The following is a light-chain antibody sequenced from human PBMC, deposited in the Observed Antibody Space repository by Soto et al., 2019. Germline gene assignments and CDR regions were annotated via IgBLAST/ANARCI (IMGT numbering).Light chain of an antibody. Sequence: EIVLTQSPGTLSLSPGERATLSCRASQSVRSSYLAWYQQKPGQAPRLLIYEASSRATGIPDRFSGSGSGADFTLTISRLEPEDFAVYYCQQYGSSVCTFGQGTNLEIK. CDR2: EAS. CDR3: QQYGSSVCT. CDR1: QSVRSSY. V-gene: IGKV3-20*01. J-gene: IGKJ2*02.